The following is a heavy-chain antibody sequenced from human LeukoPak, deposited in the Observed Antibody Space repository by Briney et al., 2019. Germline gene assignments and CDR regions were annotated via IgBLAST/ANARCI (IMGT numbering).Heavy chain of an antibody. J-gene: IGHJ4*02. D-gene: IGHD3-3*01. CDR2: IYPGDSDT. CDR3: ARGSGRGVTIFGVAIDY. V-gene: IGHV5-51*01. CDR1: GYSFTSYW. Sequence: GESLKISCKGSGYSFTSYWIGWVRQMPGKGLEWMGIIYPGDSDTRYSPSFQGQVTISADKSISTAYLQWSSLKASDAAMYYCARGSGRGVTIFGVAIDYWGQGTLVTVSS.